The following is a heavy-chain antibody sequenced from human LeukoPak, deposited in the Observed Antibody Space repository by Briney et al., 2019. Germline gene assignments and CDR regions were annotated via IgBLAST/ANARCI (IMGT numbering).Heavy chain of an antibody. V-gene: IGHV4-59*08. CDR1: GGSISSYY. CDR3: ARSLSVPKGLHDF. D-gene: IGHD4-11*01. CDR2: IYYSGST. J-gene: IGHJ4*02. Sequence: PSETLSLTCTVSGGSISSYYWSWIRQPPGKGLEWIGYIYYSGSTNYNSSLESRATISLDTSKNQFSLRLSSVTAADTAVYYCARSLSVPKGLHDFWGQGTLVTVST.